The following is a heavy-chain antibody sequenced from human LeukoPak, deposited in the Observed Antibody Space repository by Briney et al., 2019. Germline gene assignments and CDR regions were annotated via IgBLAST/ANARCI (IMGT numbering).Heavy chain of an antibody. J-gene: IGHJ5*02. D-gene: IGHD5-18*01. CDR1: GGSISSGAYY. Sequence: SETLSLTYTVSGGSISSGAYYWTWIRQHPGKGLEWIGYTHNSGSTYYNPSLKSRVTISVDTSKNQFSLKLSSVTAADTAVYYCARGYKRGYSYDYAAGNWFDPWGQGTLVTVSS. V-gene: IGHV4-31*03. CDR3: ARGYKRGYSYDYAAGNWFDP. CDR2: THNSGST.